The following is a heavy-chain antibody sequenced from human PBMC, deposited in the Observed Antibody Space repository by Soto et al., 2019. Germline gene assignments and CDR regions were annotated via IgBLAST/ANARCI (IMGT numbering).Heavy chain of an antibody. CDR3: ARAPAYYYYYYYCMDA. J-gene: IGHJ6*02. CDR1: GGSISSSNW. D-gene: IGHD2-21*01. Sequence: PSETLSLTCAASGGSISSSNWWSWVRQPTGKGLEWIGEIYHSGSTNYNPSLKSRVTISVDKSKNQFSLKLSSVTAADTAVYYCARAPAYYYYYYYCMDAWGQGPTVTVS. CDR2: IYHSGST. V-gene: IGHV4-4*02.